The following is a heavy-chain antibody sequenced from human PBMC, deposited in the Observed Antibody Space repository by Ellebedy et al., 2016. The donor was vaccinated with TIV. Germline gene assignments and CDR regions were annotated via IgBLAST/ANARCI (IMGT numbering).Heavy chain of an antibody. D-gene: IGHD5-18*01. CDR1: GYSFVSYG. J-gene: IGHJ5*02. Sequence: AASVKVSCKASGYSFVSYGISWARQAPGQGLEWMGWISGYNGNTNYAQSPQGRDTMTTDTSTSTAYMELRSLRSDDTAVYYCARGGCDTAFDPWGQGTLVTVSS. V-gene: IGHV1-18*04. CDR3: ARGGCDTAFDP. CDR2: ISGYNGNT.